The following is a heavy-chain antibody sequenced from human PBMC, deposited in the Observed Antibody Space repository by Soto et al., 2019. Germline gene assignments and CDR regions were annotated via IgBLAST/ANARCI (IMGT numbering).Heavy chain of an antibody. CDR3: AREVVSSGWYDVAKILHNWFDP. CDR1: GGSISSYY. D-gene: IGHD6-19*01. CDR2: IYYSGST. J-gene: IGHJ5*02. Sequence: SETLSLTCTVSGGSISSYYWSWSRQPPGKGLEWIGYIYYSGSTNYNPSLKSRVTISVDTSKNQFSLKLSSVTAADTAVYYCAREVVSSGWYDVAKILHNWFDPSGQGTLVTVSS. V-gene: IGHV4-59*01.